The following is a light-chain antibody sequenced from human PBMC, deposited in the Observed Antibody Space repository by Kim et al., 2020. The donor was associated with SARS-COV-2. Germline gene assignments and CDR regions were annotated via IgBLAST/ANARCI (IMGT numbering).Light chain of an antibody. CDR3: QQYNNWPPLS. CDR1: QGVNCK. Sequence: SPGQSATLSCRASQGVNCKLALYQHKPCQPPRLLIFGSSTRATGIPARFSGSGSGTEFTLTISSLQSEDFAVYYCQQYNNWPPLSFGGGTKVDIK. J-gene: IGKJ4*01. CDR2: GSS. V-gene: IGKV3-15*01.